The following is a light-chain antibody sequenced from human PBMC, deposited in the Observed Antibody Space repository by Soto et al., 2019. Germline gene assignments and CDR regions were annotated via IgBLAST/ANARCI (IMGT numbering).Light chain of an antibody. J-gene: IGKJ1*01. CDR2: GAS. V-gene: IGKV3-20*01. CDR1: QSVSSSY. Sequence: DSGLMPSPGTVSLSLEYRATPSCSASQSVSSSYLAWYQQTPGQAPRLLVYGASRRATGIPYRFSGSGSGRDFTLTISRLEPEDFAVYYCHEYGSSLLWTFGQGTKVDIK. CDR3: HEYGSSLLWT.